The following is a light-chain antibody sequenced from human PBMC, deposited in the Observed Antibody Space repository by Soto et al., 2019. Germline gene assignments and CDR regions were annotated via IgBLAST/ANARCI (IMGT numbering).Light chain of an antibody. CDR1: SSDVGGYNY. CDR2: EVS. Sequence: QSALTQPASVSGSPGQSITISCTGTSSDVGGYNYVSWYQHHPGKAPKLMIFEVSNRPSGVSNRFSGSKSGNTASLTISGLQAEDEADYYCSSYTAFTTYVFGSGTKLTVL. J-gene: IGLJ1*01. V-gene: IGLV2-14*01. CDR3: SSYTAFTTYV.